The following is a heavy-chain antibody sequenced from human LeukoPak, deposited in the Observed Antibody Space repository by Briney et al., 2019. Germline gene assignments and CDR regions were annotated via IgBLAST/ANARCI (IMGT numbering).Heavy chain of an antibody. V-gene: IGHV3-21*01. CDR1: GFTVSSNL. Sequence: GGSLRLSCAASGFTVSSNLMNWVRQAPGKGLEWVSSISSSSSYIYYADSVKGRFTISRDNAKNSLYLQMNSLRAEDTAVYYCARDDSPGIAAAGTGGPVAHFDYWGQGTLVTVSS. D-gene: IGHD6-13*01. CDR3: ARDDSPGIAAAGTGGPVAHFDY. J-gene: IGHJ4*02. CDR2: ISSSSSYI.